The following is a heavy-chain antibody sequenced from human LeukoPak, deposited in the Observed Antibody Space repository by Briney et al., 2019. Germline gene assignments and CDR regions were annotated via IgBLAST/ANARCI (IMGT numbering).Heavy chain of an antibody. D-gene: IGHD2-2*02. CDR2: IYTSGST. J-gene: IGHJ5*02. V-gene: IGHV4-4*07. CDR1: GGSISSCY. CDR3: ARDDPGSAAIGNWFDP. Sequence: SETLSLTCTVSGGSISSCYWSWIRQPAGKGLEWIGRIYTSGSTNYNPSLKSRVTMSVDKSKNQFSLKLSSVTAADTAVYYCARDDPGSAAIGNWFDPWGQGTLVTVSS.